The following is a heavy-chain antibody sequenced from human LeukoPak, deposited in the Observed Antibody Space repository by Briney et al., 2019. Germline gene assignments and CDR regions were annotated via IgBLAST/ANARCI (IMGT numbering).Heavy chain of an antibody. CDR3: ARGRQIVATTYYYGMDV. CDR1: GGSFSGYY. J-gene: IGHJ6*02. CDR2: INHSGST. D-gene: IGHD5-12*01. Sequence: KSSETLSLTCAVYGGSFSGYYWSWIRQPPGKGLEWIGEINHSGSTNYNPSLKSRVTISVDTSKNQFSLKLSSVTAADTAVYYCARGRQIVATTYYYGMDVWGQGTTVTVSS. V-gene: IGHV4-34*01.